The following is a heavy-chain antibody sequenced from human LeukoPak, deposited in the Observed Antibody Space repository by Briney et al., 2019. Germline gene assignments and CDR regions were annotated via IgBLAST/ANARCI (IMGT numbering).Heavy chain of an antibody. CDR3: ARAEGDMDTAMIDY. D-gene: IGHD5-18*01. CDR2: IYHSGST. Sequence: PSETLSLTCTVSGYSISSGYYWGWIRQPPGKGLEWIGSIYHSGSTYYNPSLKSRVTISVDTSKNQFSLKLSSVTAADTAVYYCARAEGDMDTAMIDYWGQGTLFTVSS. CDR1: GYSISSGYY. J-gene: IGHJ4*02. V-gene: IGHV4-38-2*02.